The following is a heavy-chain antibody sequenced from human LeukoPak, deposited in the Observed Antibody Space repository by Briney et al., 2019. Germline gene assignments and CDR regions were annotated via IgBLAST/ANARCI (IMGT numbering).Heavy chain of an antibody. Sequence: GGSLRLSCAASGFTFSGYAMSWVRQAPGKGLEWVSAISGSGGSTYYADSVKGRFTISRDNSKNTLYLQMNSLRAEDTAVYYCAKDVTSSTIYYYYYGMDVWGQGTTVTVSS. CDR3: AKDVTSSTIYYYYYGMDV. V-gene: IGHV3-23*01. CDR1: GFTFSGYA. D-gene: IGHD5-24*01. J-gene: IGHJ6*02. CDR2: ISGSGGST.